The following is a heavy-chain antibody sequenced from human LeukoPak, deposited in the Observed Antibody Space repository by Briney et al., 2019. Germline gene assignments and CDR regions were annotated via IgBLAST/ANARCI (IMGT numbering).Heavy chain of an antibody. V-gene: IGHV3-23*01. CDR3: AKDLYGYVSNWFDP. CDR2: ISGSGGST. CDR1: GFTFSSYA. D-gene: IGHD5-12*01. J-gene: IGHJ5*02. Sequence: TGGSLRLSCAASGFTFSSYAMSWVRQALGKGLEWVSAISGSGGSTYYADSVKGRFTISRDNSKNTLYLQMNSLRAEDTAVYYCAKDLYGYVSNWFDPWGQGTLVTVSS.